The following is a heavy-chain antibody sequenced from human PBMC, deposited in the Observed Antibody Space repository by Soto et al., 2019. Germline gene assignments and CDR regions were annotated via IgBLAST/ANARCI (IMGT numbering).Heavy chain of an antibody. V-gene: IGHV4-59*13. D-gene: IGHD3-10*01. CDR1: GGSFGTNY. J-gene: IGHJ5*02. Sequence: PSETLSLTCTISGGSFGTNYWSWIRQAPGKGLEWIGYTYHTGSMKYNPSLKSRATISVDTSKNQFSLTLNSAAAADTAVYYCATDSAGRGPFDPWGQGILVTVSS. CDR2: TYHTGSM. CDR3: ATDSAGRGPFDP.